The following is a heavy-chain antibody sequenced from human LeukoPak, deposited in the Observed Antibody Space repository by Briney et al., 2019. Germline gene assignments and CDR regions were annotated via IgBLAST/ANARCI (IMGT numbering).Heavy chain of an antibody. CDR1: GFTFSIYS. CDR3: ARDGGADY. J-gene: IGHJ4*02. V-gene: IGHV3-21*01. D-gene: IGHD1-26*01. CDR2: ISSSSSYI. Sequence: GGSLRLSCAASGFTFSIYSMNWVRQAPGKGLEGVSAISSSSSYIYYADSVKGRFTISRDNAKNSLYLQMNSLRAEDTAVYYCARDGGADYWGQGTLVTVSS.